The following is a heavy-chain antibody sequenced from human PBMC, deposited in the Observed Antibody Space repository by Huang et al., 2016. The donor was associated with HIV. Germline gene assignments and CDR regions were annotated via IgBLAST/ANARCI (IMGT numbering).Heavy chain of an antibody. CDR3: VRGRGTSWSFFDT. D-gene: IGHD2-2*01. V-gene: IGHV4-34*01. J-gene: IGHJ5*02. Sequence: QVRLDQWGAGLLKPSETLTLTCAVYGDSLSGFFWSWIRQSPGRGLEWIGEITQSGRTNYNPSLKSRVTIAIYTSKKQFSLKLKSVTADDTSTYYCVRGRGTSWSFFDTWGQGSFVTVSS. CDR1: GDSLSGFF. CDR2: ITQSGRT.